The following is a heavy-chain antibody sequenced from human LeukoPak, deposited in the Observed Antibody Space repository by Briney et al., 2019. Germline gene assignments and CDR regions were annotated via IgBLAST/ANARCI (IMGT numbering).Heavy chain of an antibody. D-gene: IGHD3-10*01. CDR1: GGTFSSYA. CDR2: IIPIFGTA. Sequence: SVKVSCKASGGTFSSYAISWVRQAPGQGLECMGGIIPIFGTANYAQKFQGRVTITADESTSTAYMELSSLRSEDTAVYYCARGDGSGSYFYYWGQGTLVTVSS. V-gene: IGHV1-69*13. CDR3: ARGDGSGSYFYY. J-gene: IGHJ4*02.